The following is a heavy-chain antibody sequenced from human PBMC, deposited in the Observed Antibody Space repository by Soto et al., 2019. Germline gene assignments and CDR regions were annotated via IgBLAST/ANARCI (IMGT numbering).Heavy chain of an antibody. J-gene: IGHJ4*02. Sequence: VQLMQSGAEVKKPGSSVKVSCKASGRTFSRHSINWVRQAPGQGLEWMGGVISLFGTANYAHNFKGRVTITADQSTSTAYMELNSLRSDDTAVYYCAREVGYGDFSAALLDWGQGTLVTVSS. D-gene: IGHD4-17*01. CDR3: AREVGYGDFSAALLD. CDR2: VISLFGTA. CDR1: GRTFSRHS. V-gene: IGHV1-69*01.